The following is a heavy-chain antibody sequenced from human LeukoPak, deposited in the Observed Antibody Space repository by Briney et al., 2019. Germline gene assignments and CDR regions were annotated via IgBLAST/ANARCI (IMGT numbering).Heavy chain of an antibody. D-gene: IGHD1-26*01. Sequence: GGSLRLSCAASGFTFSRSWWFWAGQVQGKGLVWVSRSDGTSTNYADSVKGRFAIFRDNTKNTVYLQMNSLRPEDTAIYYCGTLGVMWEVDYWGQGALVTVSS. V-gene: IGHV3-74*01. J-gene: IGHJ4*02. CDR1: GFTFSRSW. CDR2: SDGTST. CDR3: GTLGVMWEVDY.